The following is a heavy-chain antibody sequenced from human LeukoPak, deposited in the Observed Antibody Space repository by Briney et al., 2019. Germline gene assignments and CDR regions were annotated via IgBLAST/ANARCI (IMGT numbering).Heavy chain of an antibody. CDR1: GGSFSGYY. CDR2: INHSGST. Sequence: KTSETLSLTCAVYGGSFSGYYWSWIRQPPGKGLEWIGEINHSGSTNYNPSLKSRVTISVDTSKNQFSLKLSSVTAADTAVYYCARVFAHIVVVPAASHFDYWGQGTLVTVSS. D-gene: IGHD2-2*01. CDR3: ARVFAHIVVVPAASHFDY. V-gene: IGHV4-34*01. J-gene: IGHJ4*02.